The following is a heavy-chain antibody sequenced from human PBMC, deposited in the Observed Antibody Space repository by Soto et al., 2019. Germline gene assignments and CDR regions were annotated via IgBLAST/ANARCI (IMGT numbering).Heavy chain of an antibody. Sequence: QVQLVQSGAEVKKPGSSVKVSCKASGGTFSSYAISWVRQAPGQGLEWMGGIIPIFGTANYAQKFQGRVTITADESTSTAYMELSSLRSEDTAVYYCARGSGVRSTTYYYYGMDVWGQGTTVTVSS. CDR2: IIPIFGTA. CDR1: GGTFSSYA. CDR3: ARGSGVRSTTYYYYGMDV. J-gene: IGHJ6*02. D-gene: IGHD3-10*02. V-gene: IGHV1-69*12.